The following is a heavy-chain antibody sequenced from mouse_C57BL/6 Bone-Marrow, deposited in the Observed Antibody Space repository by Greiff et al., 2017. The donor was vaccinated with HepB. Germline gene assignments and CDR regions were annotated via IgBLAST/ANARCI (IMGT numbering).Heavy chain of an antibody. Sequence: EVNVVDSGGGLVQSGRSLRLSCATSGFTFSDFYMEWVRQAPGKGLEWIAASRNKANDYTTEYSASVKGRFIVSRDTSQSILYLQMNALRAEDTAIYYCARDDYYGSSYAMDYWGQGTSVTVSS. CDR1: GFTFSDFY. V-gene: IGHV7-1*01. CDR2: SRNKANDYTT. CDR3: ARDDYYGSSYAMDY. D-gene: IGHD1-1*01. J-gene: IGHJ4*01.